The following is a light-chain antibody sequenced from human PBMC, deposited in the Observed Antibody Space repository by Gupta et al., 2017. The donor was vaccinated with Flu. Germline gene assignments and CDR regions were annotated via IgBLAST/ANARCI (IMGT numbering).Light chain of an antibody. Sequence: QSVTSSWTGTSSDVGGYNYVSWYQQHPANAHMLMIDDVSQRTAGVPGRFSGSKSGNTAALTISGLQAEDEDDYYCGSFAGGFYVFGTGTKVTVL. V-gene: IGLV2-11*03. CDR3: GSFAGGFYV. J-gene: IGLJ1*01. CDR1: SSDVGGYNY. CDR2: DVS.